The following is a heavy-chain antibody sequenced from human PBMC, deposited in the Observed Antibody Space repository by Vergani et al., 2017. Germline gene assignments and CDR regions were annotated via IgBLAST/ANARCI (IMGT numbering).Heavy chain of an antibody. D-gene: IGHD3-22*01. J-gene: IGHJ6*02. CDR1: GGSISSGDYY. V-gene: IGHV4-30-4*01. CDR2: IFYSGST. Sequence: QVHLQEAGPGLVKPSQTLSLTCTVSGGSISSGDYYWSWIRQPPGKGLEWIGYIFYSGSTYYNPSLKSRVTISVDTSKNQFSLKLSSGTAADTAVYYCARVRRDDSSGYYYYYVMDVWRQXP. CDR3: ARVRRDDSSGYYYYYVMDV.